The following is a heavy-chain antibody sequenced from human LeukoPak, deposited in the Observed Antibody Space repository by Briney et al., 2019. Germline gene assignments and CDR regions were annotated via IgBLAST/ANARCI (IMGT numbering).Heavy chain of an antibody. CDR1: GFTFSSYS. CDR3: ARGAAGSYSGIDY. CDR2: ISSSSSYI. V-gene: IGHV3-21*01. D-gene: IGHD6-13*01. J-gene: IGHJ4*02. Sequence: GGSLRLPCAASGFTFSSYSMNWVRQAPGKGLEWVSSISSSSSYIYYADSVKGRFTISRDNAKNSLYLQMNSLRAEDTAVYYCARGAAGSYSGIDYWGQGTLVTVSS.